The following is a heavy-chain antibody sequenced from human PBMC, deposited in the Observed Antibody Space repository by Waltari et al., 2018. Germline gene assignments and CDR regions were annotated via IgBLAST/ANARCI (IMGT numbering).Heavy chain of an antibody. Sequence: QLQLQESGPGLVKPSETLSRTCTVSGGPISSSRYYWGWFRRPPGKGLGWIGRIYYSGGTYYNPSLKSRVTISVDTSKIQFSLKLSSVTAADTAVYYCARGEEQWLAEYFQHWGQGTLVTVSS. D-gene: IGHD3-22*01. J-gene: IGHJ1*01. CDR3: ARGEEQWLAEYFQH. CDR2: IYYSGGT. CDR1: GGPISSSRYY. V-gene: IGHV4-39*07.